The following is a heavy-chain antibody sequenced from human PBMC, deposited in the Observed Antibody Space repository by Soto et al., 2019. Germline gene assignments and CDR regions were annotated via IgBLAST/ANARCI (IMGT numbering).Heavy chain of an antibody. Sequence: ASVKVSCKASGYIFTSYGFSWVRQAPGLGLEWVGWISTLDGNRNLAQKFRGRLTMTTDSSTSTAYMELRSLTSDNTAVYYCARYSGSYSRHFDYWGQGTLVTVSS. CDR1: GYIFTSYG. D-gene: IGHD1-26*01. V-gene: IGHV1-18*01. CDR2: ISTLDGNR. CDR3: ARYSGSYSRHFDY. J-gene: IGHJ4*02.